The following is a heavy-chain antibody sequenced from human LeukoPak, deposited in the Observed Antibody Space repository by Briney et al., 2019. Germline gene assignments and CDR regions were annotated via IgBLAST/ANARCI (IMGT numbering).Heavy chain of an antibody. CDR3: ARDHYYYDSSGYYGWFDP. Sequence: PSETLSLTCTVSGGSSSSGDYYWSWIRQPPGKGLEWIGYIYYSGSTYYNPSLKSRATISVDTSKNQFSLKLSSVTAADTAVYYCARDHYYYDSSGYYGWFDPWGQGTLVTVSS. J-gene: IGHJ5*02. D-gene: IGHD3-22*01. CDR2: IYYSGST. V-gene: IGHV4-30-4*01. CDR1: GGSSSSGDYY.